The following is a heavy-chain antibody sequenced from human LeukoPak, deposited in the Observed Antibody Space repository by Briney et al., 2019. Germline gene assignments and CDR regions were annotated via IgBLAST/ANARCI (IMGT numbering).Heavy chain of an antibody. CDR2: INHRGST. Sequence: SETLSLTCAVYGGSFSGYYWSWIRQPPGKGLEWIGEINHRGSTDCNPSLKSRVTMSVDTSKNQFSLKLSSVTAADTAVYYCARSVWSGDPFDYWGQGTLVTVSS. D-gene: IGHD3-10*01. CDR3: ARSVWSGDPFDY. J-gene: IGHJ4*02. V-gene: IGHV4-34*01. CDR1: GGSFSGYY.